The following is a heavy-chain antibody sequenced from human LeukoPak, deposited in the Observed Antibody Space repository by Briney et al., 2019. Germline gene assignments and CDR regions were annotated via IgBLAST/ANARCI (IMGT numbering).Heavy chain of an antibody. V-gene: IGHV3-74*01. J-gene: IGHJ4*02. D-gene: IGHD1/OR15-1a*01. Sequence: GGSLRLSCAASGFTFSNFWMHWVRQPPGKGLVWVSRIDTDGRTTTYADSVKGRFTISRDNARNTVYLQINSLRAEDTAVYYCATLNSLGHDYWGQGMQVTVSS. CDR1: GFTFSNFW. CDR3: ATLNSLGHDY. CDR2: IDTDGRTT.